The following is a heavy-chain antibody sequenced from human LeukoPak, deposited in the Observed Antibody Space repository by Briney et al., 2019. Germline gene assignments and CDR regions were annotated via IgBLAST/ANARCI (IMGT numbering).Heavy chain of an antibody. CDR3: ARDLGTYGDYDY. V-gene: IGHV1-18*01. Sequence: ASVKVSCKASGYTFTCYGISWVRQAPGQGLEWMGWISAYNGNTNYAQKLQGRGTMTTDTSTSTAYMELRSLRSDDTAVYYCARDLGTYGDYDYWGQATLVTVSS. D-gene: IGHD4-17*01. CDR2: ISAYNGNT. J-gene: IGHJ4*02. CDR1: GYTFTCYG.